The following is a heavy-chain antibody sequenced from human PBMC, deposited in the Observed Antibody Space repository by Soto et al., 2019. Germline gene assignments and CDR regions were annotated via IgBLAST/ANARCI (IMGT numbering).Heavy chain of an antibody. V-gene: IGHV1-8*02. J-gene: IGHJ5*01. Sequence: GAPVKVSCKASGYTFTSYALNWVRQTAGQGLEWMGWMSPKTANTGYAQKFQDRVTMTRSTSISTAYMELSSLTSEDTAVYYCTGGPPNWGFDSWGQGTPVTVSS. CDR3: TGGPPNWGFDS. CDR2: MSPKTANT. CDR1: GYTFTSYA. D-gene: IGHD7-27*01.